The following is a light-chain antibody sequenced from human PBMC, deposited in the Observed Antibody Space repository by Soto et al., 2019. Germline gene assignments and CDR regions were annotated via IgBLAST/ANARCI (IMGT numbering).Light chain of an antibody. CDR3: QQYNKLPLT. CDR2: GAS. J-gene: IGKJ1*01. V-gene: IGKV3-15*01. Sequence: EIVLTQSPGTLSLSPGQRATLSCRASESISRDYLAWYQQRLGQAPRLLIYGASTRATGIPVTFSGSASGTEFTLSISRLQSEDYTVYYCQQYNKLPLTFGQGTKVEI. CDR1: ESISRDY.